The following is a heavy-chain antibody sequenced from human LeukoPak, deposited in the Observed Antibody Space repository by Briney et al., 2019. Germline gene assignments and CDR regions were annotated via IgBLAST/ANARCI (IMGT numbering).Heavy chain of an antibody. V-gene: IGHV3-30*04. CDR2: ISYDGLKK. Sequence: GALRLSCVASGSTFADYALHWVRQAPGKGLQWVALISYDGLKKYYAESVKGRFSISKDSSKNTLYLQMDSLRIDGTGVYYFAREEQDLVRDYYYYMDLWGKGTTVTVSS. CDR3: AREEQDLVRDYYYYMDL. D-gene: IGHD6-13*01. CDR1: GSTFADYA. J-gene: IGHJ6*03.